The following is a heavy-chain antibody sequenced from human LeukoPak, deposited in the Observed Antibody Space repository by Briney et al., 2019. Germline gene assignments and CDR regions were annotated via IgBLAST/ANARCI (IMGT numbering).Heavy chain of an antibody. CDR3: ARGIMITFGGVIVPNDAFDI. Sequence: SETLSLTCTVSGGSISSSSYYWGWIRQPPGTGLEWIGSIYYSGSTYYNPSLKSRVTISVDTSKNQFSLKLSSVTAADTAVYYCARGIMITFGGVIVPNDAFDIWGQGTMVTVSS. J-gene: IGHJ3*02. V-gene: IGHV4-39*07. CDR1: GGSISSSSYY. CDR2: IYYSGST. D-gene: IGHD3-16*02.